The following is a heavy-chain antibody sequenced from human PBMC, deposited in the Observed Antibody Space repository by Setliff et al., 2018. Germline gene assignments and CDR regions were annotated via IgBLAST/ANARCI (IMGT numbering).Heavy chain of an antibody. CDR2: ISPYNGDA. J-gene: IGHJ4*02. V-gene: IGHV1-18*01. CDR1: GYNFITFG. D-gene: IGHD1-26*01. Sequence: ASVKVSCKTSGYNFITFGVNWVRQVPGQGFEWMGWISPYNGDANYAQKFQGRVTMATDTSTGTAYMELSRLKYDDTAVYYCARDPKLVGAPERAFDYWGQGTQVTVSS. CDR3: ARDPKLVGAPERAFDY.